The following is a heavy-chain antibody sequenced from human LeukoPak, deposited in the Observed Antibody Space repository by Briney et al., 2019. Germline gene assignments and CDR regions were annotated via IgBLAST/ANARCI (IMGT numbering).Heavy chain of an antibody. V-gene: IGHV1-46*01. CDR1: GYTFTGYY. D-gene: IGHD1-26*01. CDR3: ARGGTRWDPRSWLDP. CDR2: INPSGGST. Sequence: ASVKVSCKASGYTFTGYYMHWVRQAPGQGLEWMGIINPSGGSTSYAQKFQGRVTMTRDTSTSTVYMELSSLRSEDTAVYYCARGGTRWDPRSWLDPWGQGTLVTVSS. J-gene: IGHJ5*02.